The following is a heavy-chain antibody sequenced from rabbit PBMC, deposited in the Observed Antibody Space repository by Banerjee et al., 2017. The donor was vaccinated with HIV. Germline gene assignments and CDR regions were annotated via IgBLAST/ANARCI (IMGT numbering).Heavy chain of an antibody. CDR1: GFSFSNSHY. J-gene: IGHJ4*01. D-gene: IGHD4-1*01. CDR3: ARDLAGVIGWNFNL. CDR2: IYTGNGGIT. V-gene: IGHV1S45*01. Sequence: QEQLEESGGDLVKPEGSLTLTCTASGFSFSNSHYMCWVRQAPGKGLEWIACIYTGNGGITYYATWAKGRLTISETSWTTVTLQMTSLTAADTATYLCARDLAGVIGWNFNLWGPGTLVTVS.